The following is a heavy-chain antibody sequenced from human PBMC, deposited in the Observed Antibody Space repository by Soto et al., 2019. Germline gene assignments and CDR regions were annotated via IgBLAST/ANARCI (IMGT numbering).Heavy chain of an antibody. V-gene: IGHV3-48*01. J-gene: IGHJ4*02. CDR3: ARAHLRFLELYFDY. Sequence: GGSLRLSCAASGFTFSSYSMNWVRQAPGKGLEWVSYISSSSSTIYYADSVKGRFTISRDNAKNSLYLQMNSLRAEDTAVYYCARAHLRFLELYFDYWGQGTLVTVSS. CDR1: GFTFSSYS. D-gene: IGHD3-3*01. CDR2: ISSSSSTI.